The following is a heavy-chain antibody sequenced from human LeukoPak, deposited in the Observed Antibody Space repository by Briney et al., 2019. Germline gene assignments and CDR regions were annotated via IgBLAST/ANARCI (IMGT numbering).Heavy chain of an antibody. CDR1: GLPFNNYA. CDR2: ISKSGDHT. CDR3: ATSWGPDTSAFRWGRDGMDV. Sequence: QPGGSLRLSCGVSGLPFNNYAMSWVRQAPGKGLEWVSAISKSGDHTYYAASAKGRFTIYRDNSKNTQYLQMNSLRAEDTAVYYCATSWGPDTSAFRWGRDGMDVWGQGTTVIVS. J-gene: IGHJ6*02. D-gene: IGHD3-16*01. V-gene: IGHV3-23*01.